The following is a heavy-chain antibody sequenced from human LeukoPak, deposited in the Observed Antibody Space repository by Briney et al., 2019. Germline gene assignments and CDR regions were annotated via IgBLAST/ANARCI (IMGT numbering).Heavy chain of an antibody. CDR3: AKDRSSSWSFDY. J-gene: IGHJ4*02. CDR1: GFIFSSSG. V-gene: IGHV3-30*18. CDR2: ISYDGSNI. Sequence: WVSLRLSCAASGFIFSSSGMHWVRHAPGKGLVWVAVISYDGSNIYYGDSVRGRFTIYRDNSENMLYLQMNSQRAEDTAVYYCAKDRSSSWSFDYWGQGTLVTVSS. D-gene: IGHD6-13*01.